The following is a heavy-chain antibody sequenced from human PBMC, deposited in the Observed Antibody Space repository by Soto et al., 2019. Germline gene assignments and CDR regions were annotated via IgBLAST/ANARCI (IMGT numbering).Heavy chain of an antibody. CDR1: GFTFSSYA. V-gene: IGHV3-23*01. Sequence: GGSLRLSCAASGFTFSSYAMSWVRQAPGKGLEWVSAISGSGGSTYYADSVKGRFTISRDNSKNTLYLQMNSLRAEDTAVYYCAKSNEAGNVLRFFEWPRNNYYMDVWGKGTTVTVSS. CDR3: AKSNEAGNVLRFFEWPRNNYYMDV. D-gene: IGHD3-3*01. J-gene: IGHJ6*03. CDR2: ISGSGGST.